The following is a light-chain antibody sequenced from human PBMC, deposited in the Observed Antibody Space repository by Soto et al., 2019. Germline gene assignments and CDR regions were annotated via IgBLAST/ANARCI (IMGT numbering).Light chain of an antibody. CDR2: HNN. J-gene: IGLJ1*01. CDR1: SSNIGTDY. V-gene: IGLV1-51*01. Sequence: QSVLTQPPSVSAAPGQKVTISCSGSSSNIGTDYVSWYQQLPVTAPKPLIYHNNKPPPGIPDRFSGSKSGTSATLGITGLQTGDEADYYCGTWDSSLSAFVFGTGTKLTVL. CDR3: GTWDSSLSAFV.